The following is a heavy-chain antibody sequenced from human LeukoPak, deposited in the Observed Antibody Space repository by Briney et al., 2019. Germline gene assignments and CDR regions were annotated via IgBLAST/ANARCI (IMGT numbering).Heavy chain of an antibody. D-gene: IGHD1-26*01. CDR2: ISINTDT. CDR1: GIAVIGNY. Sequence: KPGGSLRLSCAASGIAVIGNYMSWVRQPPGKGLEWVSFISINTDTFYADSVRGRFTISRDSSKNTLFLRMNSLRDEDSAVYYCAIAQSWDELFDSWGQGTLVTVSS. V-gene: IGHV3-53*01. J-gene: IGHJ4*02. CDR3: AIAQSWDELFDS.